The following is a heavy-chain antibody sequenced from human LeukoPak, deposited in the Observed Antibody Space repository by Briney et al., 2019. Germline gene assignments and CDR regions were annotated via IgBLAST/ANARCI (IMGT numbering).Heavy chain of an antibody. CDR3: VRDKDWILFHY. CDR2: INRDGSRT. D-gene: IGHD3/OR15-3a*01. V-gene: IGHV3-74*01. Sequence: GGSLRLSCPVSGFTFSSYWMHWVRQAPGKGLVWVSRINRDGSRTSYADYVKGRFTISRENAKNTLYLQMNSLGGEDTAGYYCVRDKDWILFHYWGRGTLVSVSS. J-gene: IGHJ4*02. CDR1: GFTFSSYW.